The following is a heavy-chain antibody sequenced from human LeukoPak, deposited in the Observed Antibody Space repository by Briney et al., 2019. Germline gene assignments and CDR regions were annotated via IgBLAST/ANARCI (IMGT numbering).Heavy chain of an antibody. J-gene: IGHJ4*02. CDR3: ARDYRWLQSPDYFDY. Sequence: KPGRSLRLSCAASGFTFSSYAMHWVRQAPGKGLEWVSSISSSSSYIYYADSVKGRFTISRDNAKNSLYLQMNSLRAEDTAVYYCARDYRWLQSPDYFDYWGQGTLVTVSS. CDR2: ISSSSSYI. V-gene: IGHV3-21*01. CDR1: GFTFSSYA. D-gene: IGHD5-24*01.